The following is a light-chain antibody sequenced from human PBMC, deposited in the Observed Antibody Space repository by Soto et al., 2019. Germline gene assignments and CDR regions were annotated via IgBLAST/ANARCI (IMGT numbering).Light chain of an antibody. CDR3: ETWDSNSRV. V-gene: IGLV4-60*02. Sequence: QPVRTQSSSASASLGSSVKLTCTLISGHSTYIIAWHQQQPGKAPRYLMKLEGSGSYNKGSGVPDRFSASSSGADRYLTISNLQFDDEADYDCETWDSNSRVFGGGTKLTVL. CDR2: LEGSGSY. CDR1: SGHSTYI. J-gene: IGLJ3*02.